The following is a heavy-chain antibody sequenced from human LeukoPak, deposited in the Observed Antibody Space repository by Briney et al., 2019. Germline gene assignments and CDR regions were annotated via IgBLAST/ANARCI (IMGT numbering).Heavy chain of an antibody. Sequence: SETLSLTCTVSGGAISSYYWSWIRQSPVKGLEWIGYIYYSGINKYNPSLKSRVTISVDTSQNQFSLNLRSVTAADTAVYYCARLKFSYIKDLDYWGQGALVTVSS. D-gene: IGHD4-11*01. V-gene: IGHV4-59*12. J-gene: IGHJ4*02. CDR3: ARLKFSYIKDLDY. CDR2: IYYSGIN. CDR1: GGAISSYY.